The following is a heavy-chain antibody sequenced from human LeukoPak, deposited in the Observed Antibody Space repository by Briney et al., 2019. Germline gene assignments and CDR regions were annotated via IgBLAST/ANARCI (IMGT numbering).Heavy chain of an antibody. Sequence: SETLSLTCTVSGGSIKSYYWSWIRQPAGKGREWIGRIYTSGSSNYNPSLKSRVTMSVDTSKNQFSLRLTSVTAADTAVYYCARAAYGDYRYYYFYLDVWGKGTTVTVSS. CDR1: GGSIKSYY. J-gene: IGHJ6*03. CDR3: ARAAYGDYRYYYFYLDV. V-gene: IGHV4-4*07. D-gene: IGHD4-17*01. CDR2: IYTSGSS.